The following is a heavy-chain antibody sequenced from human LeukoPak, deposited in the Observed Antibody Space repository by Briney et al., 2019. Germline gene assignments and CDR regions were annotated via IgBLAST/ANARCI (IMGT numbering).Heavy chain of an antibody. CDR2: IRSKANSYAT. J-gene: IGHJ3*02. CDR3: AREAGHADAFDI. CDR1: GFTFSGSA. V-gene: IGHV3-73*01. Sequence: GGSLSLSCAASGFTFSGSAMHWVRQASGKGLEWVGRIRSKANSYATAYAASVKGRFTISRDDSKNTAYLQMNSLRAEDTAVYYCAREAGHADAFDIWGQGTMVTVSS.